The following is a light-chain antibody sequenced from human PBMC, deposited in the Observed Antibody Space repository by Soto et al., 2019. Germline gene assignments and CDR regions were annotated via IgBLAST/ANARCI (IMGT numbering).Light chain of an antibody. Sequence: QAFVTQEPSLTVSPGGTVTLTCCSSTGAVTTGHYPYWFQQKPGQVPKTLIYDGANKLSWTPARFSGSLLGGKAALTLSGAQPEDEAEYYCLLSYRGTYVFGPGTKVTVL. V-gene: IGLV7-46*01. CDR3: LLSYRGTYV. CDR1: TGAVTTGHY. CDR2: DGA. J-gene: IGLJ1*01.